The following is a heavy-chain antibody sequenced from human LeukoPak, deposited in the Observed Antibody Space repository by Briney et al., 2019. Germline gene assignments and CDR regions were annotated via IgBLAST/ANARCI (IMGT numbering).Heavy chain of an antibody. Sequence: PGGSLRLSCAASGFTFSSYGMHWVRQAPGKGLGWVAVISYDGSNKYYADSVKGRFTISRDNSKNTLYLQMNSLRAEDTAVYYCARTAMVPAAMHTWCFDLWGRGTLVTVSS. J-gene: IGHJ2*01. CDR2: ISYDGSNK. V-gene: IGHV3-30*03. D-gene: IGHD2-2*01. CDR3: ARTAMVPAAMHTWCFDL. CDR1: GFTFSSYG.